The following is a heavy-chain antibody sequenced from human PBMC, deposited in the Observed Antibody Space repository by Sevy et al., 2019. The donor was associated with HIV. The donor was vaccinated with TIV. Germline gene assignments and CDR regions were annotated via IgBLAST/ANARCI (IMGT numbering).Heavy chain of an antibody. J-gene: IGHJ6*02. D-gene: IGHD1-7*01. CDR3: ARGDELNSYYYGMDV. CDR2: TYYRSKWYS. CDR1: GDSVSTSSAT. Sequence: QSQTLSLTCAISGDSVSTSSATWNWLRQSPSRGLEWLGRTYYRSKWYSDYEVSVKGRVTINPDTSKNQFSLHLESVTPEDTAVYFCARGDELNSYYYGMDVWGQGTTVTVSS. V-gene: IGHV6-1*01.